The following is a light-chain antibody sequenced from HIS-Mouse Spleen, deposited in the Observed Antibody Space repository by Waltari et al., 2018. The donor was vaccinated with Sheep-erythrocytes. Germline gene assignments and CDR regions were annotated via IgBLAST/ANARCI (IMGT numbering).Light chain of an antibody. V-gene: IGKV1-17*03. Sequence: DIQMTQSPSAMSASLGHRVTSTRRASQGINNYLAWFQQKPGRVPKRLIYAASSLQSGVPSRCSGSGSRTEFTLTISSLQPEDFATYYCLQHNSYPWTFGQGTKVEIK. CDR3: LQHNSYPWT. CDR1: QGINNY. CDR2: AAS. J-gene: IGKJ1*01.